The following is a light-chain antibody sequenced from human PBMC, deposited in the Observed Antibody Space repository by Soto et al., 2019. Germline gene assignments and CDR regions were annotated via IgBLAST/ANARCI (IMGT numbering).Light chain of an antibody. CDR3: QQRSNWPPIT. J-gene: IGKJ5*01. V-gene: IGKV3D-20*02. Sequence: EIVLTRSPGTLSLSPGERATLSCRASQSVSSSYLAWYQQKPGQAPRLLIYGASSRATGIPDRFSGSGSGTDFTLTISSLEPEDFAVYYCQQRSNWPPITFGQGTRLEIK. CDR2: GAS. CDR1: QSVSSSY.